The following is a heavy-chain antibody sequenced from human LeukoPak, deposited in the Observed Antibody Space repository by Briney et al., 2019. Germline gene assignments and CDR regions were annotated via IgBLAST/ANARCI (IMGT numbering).Heavy chain of an antibody. D-gene: IGHD3-22*01. CDR3: AKNLYYYDSSGHLFDY. V-gene: IGHV3-30*02. CDR1: GFTFSSYW. Sequence: GGSLRLSCAASGFTFSSYWMSWVRQAPGKGLEWVAFIRYDGSNKYYADSVKGRFTISRDNSKNTLYLQMNSLRAEDTAVYYCAKNLYYYDSSGHLFDYWGQGTLVTVSS. CDR2: IRYDGSNK. J-gene: IGHJ4*02.